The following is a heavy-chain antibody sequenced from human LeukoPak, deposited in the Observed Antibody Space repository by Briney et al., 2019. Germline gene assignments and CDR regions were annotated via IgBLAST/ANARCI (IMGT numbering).Heavy chain of an antibody. V-gene: IGHV1-24*01. CDR2: FDPEDGET. CDR1: GYTLTELS. D-gene: IGHD3-9*01. CDR3: ATGGRLRYFDWLGR. J-gene: IGHJ4*02. Sequence: GASVKVSCKVSGYTLTELSMHWVRQAPGKGLEWMGGFDPEDGETINAQKFQGRVTMTEDTSTDTAYMELSSLRSEDTAVYYCATGGRLRYFDWLGRWGQGTLVTVSS.